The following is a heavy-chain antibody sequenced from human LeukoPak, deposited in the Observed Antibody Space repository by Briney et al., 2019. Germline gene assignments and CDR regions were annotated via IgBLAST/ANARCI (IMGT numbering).Heavy chain of an antibody. V-gene: IGHV4-59*01. J-gene: IGHJ4*02. D-gene: IGHD5-12*01. CDR3: ASGRHDYSGYDTYYFDY. CDR2: IYYSGST. Sequence: PSETLSLTCTVSGGSISSYYWSWIRQTPGKGLEWIWYIYYSGSTNYNPSLKSRVTISVDTSKNQFSLKLSSVTAADTAVYYCASGRHDYSGYDTYYFDYWGQGTLVTVSS. CDR1: GGSISSYY.